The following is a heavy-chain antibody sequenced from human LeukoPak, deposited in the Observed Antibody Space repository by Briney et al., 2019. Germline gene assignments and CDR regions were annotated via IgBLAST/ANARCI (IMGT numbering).Heavy chain of an antibody. Sequence: PGGSLRLSCTASGFTFGDYAMSWVRQAPGKGLEWVGFIRSKAYGETTEYAASVKGRFTISRDDSKSIAYLQMNSLKTEDTAVYYCTRVGSSGYYLSSFDYWGQGTLVTVSS. D-gene: IGHD3-22*01. V-gene: IGHV3-49*04. CDR2: IRSKAYGETT. CDR3: TRVGSSGYYLSSFDY. CDR1: GFTFGDYA. J-gene: IGHJ4*02.